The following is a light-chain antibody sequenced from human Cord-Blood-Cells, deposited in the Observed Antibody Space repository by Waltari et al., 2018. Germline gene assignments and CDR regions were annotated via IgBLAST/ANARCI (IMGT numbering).Light chain of an antibody. CDR1: SSDVGGYNY. CDR3: CSYAGSYTEV. Sequence: QSALTQPRSVSGSPGQSVTISCTGTSSDVGGYNYVSWYQQNPGKAPKRMIYDVSTRPSGVPDRFSGSKSGNTAAQTISGLQAEDEADYDCCSYAGSYTEVFGGGTKLTVI. CDR2: DVS. J-gene: IGLJ3*02. V-gene: IGLV2-11*01.